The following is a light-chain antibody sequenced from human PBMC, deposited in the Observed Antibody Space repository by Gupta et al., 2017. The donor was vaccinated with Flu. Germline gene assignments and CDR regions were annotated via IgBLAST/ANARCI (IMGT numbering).Light chain of an antibody. CDR3: QYENSGHPSYT. CDR1: QSVTSN. CDR2: GAS. V-gene: IGKV3-15*01. Sequence: IVMTQSPATLSVSPGERATLSCRASQSVTSNLAWYLQKPGQAPRLLIYGASTRATGIPARFSGSGSGTEFTLTISSLQSEDIEVYYCQYENSGHPSYTFGQGTKVEIK. J-gene: IGKJ2*01.